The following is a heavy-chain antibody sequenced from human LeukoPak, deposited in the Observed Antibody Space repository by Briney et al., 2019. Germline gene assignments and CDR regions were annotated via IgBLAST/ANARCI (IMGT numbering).Heavy chain of an antibody. CDR1: GFTFKDYG. J-gene: IGHJ4*02. Sequence: GRSLRLSCAATGFTFKDYGMHWVRQPPGKGLEWVSSINWNGGGTDYADSVKGRFTTSRDNAKNSLSLQLNSLRVEDTAVYYCARGHYDVLAASYKWTPDYWGQGTLVTVSS. CDR3: ARGHYDVLAASYKWTPDY. V-gene: IGHV3-20*04. D-gene: IGHD3-9*01. CDR2: INWNGGGT.